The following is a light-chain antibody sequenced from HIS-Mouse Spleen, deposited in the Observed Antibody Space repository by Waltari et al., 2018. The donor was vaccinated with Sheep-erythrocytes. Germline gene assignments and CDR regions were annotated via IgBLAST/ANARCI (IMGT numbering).Light chain of an antibody. CDR3: CSYAGSYNHV. V-gene: IGLV2-11*01. Sequence: QSALTQPRSVSGSPGQSVTISCTGTSSDVGGYNYVSWYQQHPGKAPKLMIYEVSKRPSGVPDRLSGSKSGNTASLTSSGLQAEDEADYYCCSYAGSYNHVFATGTKVTVL. CDR2: EVS. CDR1: SSDVGGYNY. J-gene: IGLJ1*01.